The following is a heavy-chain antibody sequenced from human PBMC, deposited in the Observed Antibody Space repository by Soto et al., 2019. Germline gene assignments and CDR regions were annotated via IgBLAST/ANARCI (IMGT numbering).Heavy chain of an antibody. Sequence: EVQLVESGDALVQPGGSLRVSCEGSGFTFSTYGMHWVRQAPGKGLEFVSSTSGSGRRTSYADSVKGRFIISRDNSKNMLYLQMSSLRIEDTGVYYCARGRGDYENWNFDLWGRGSLVTVSS. D-gene: IGHD4-17*01. CDR3: ARGRGDYENWNFDL. CDR2: TSGSGRRT. J-gene: IGHJ2*01. CDR1: GFTFSTYG. V-gene: IGHV3-64*02.